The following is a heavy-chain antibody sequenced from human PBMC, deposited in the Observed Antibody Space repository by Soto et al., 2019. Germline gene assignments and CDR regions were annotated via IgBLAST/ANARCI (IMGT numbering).Heavy chain of an antibody. CDR2: IYPGDSDT. CDR1: GYSFTSYW. D-gene: IGHD3-10*01. J-gene: IGHJ4*02. CDR3: ARTVGGGLLWFGELFSY. Sequence: GESLKISCKGSGYSFTSYWIGWVRQMPGKGLEWMGIIYPGDSDTRYSPSFQGQVTISADKSISTAYLQWSSLEASDTAMYYCARTVGGGLLWFGELFSYWGQGTLVTVSS. V-gene: IGHV5-51*01.